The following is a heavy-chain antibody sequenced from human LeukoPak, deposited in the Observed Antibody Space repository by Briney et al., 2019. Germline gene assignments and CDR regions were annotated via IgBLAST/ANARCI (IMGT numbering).Heavy chain of an antibody. J-gene: IGHJ6*02. Sequence: SQTLSLTCAISGDSVSSNSAAWNWIRQSPSRGLEWLGRTYYRSKWYNDYAVSVKSRITINPDTSKNQFSLQLNSATPEDTAVYYCARARYSSGLKYYYYYGMDVWGQGTTVTVSS. CDR1: GDSVSSNSAA. V-gene: IGHV6-1*01. CDR2: TYYRSKWYN. D-gene: IGHD6-19*01. CDR3: ARARYSSGLKYYYYYGMDV.